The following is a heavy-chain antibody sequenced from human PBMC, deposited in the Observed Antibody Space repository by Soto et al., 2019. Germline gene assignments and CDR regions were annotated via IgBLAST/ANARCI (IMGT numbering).Heavy chain of an antibody. CDR3: AREWGLLPYYVMNV. CDR1: GDSVTSGSYY. V-gene: IGHV4-61*03. J-gene: IGHJ6*02. Sequence: SETVSLTXIVSGDSVTSGSYYWTWLRQPPGKGLEWIGYISYTGRTKYNPSLQSRVTISVDTSKNDFSLNLSSVTAADAAVYFCAREWGLLPYYVMNVWGHGTAVTVSS. CDR2: ISYTGRT. D-gene: IGHD7-27*01.